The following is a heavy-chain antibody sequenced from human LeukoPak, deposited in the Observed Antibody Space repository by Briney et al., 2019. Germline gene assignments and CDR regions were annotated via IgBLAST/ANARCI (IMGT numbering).Heavy chain of an antibody. CDR2: ITPIFGTA. D-gene: IGHD3-22*01. CDR1: GGTFSIYA. V-gene: IGHV1-69*01. CDR3: ARSEYDSSGYFPTTICRPFCGMDV. J-gene: IGHJ6*02. Sequence: GASLKVSSTASGGTFSIYAISWVRQAPGQGLEWMGGITPIFGTANYTQKFQGRVTITADESTSTAYMELSSLRSEDTAVYYCARSEYDSSGYFPTTICRPFCGMDVWGQGTTVTVSS.